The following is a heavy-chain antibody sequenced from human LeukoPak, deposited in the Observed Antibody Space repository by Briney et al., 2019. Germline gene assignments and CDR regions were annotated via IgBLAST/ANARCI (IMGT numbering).Heavy chain of an antibody. V-gene: IGHV3-30-3*01. CDR3: ARGHFAFDY. CDR2: ISYDGSNK. Sequence: PGGSLRLSCAASGFTFSSYAMHWVRQAPGKGLEWVAVISYDGSNKYYADSVKGRFTISRDNSKNTLYLQMNSLRAEDTAVYYCARGHFAFDYWGREPWSPSPQ. CDR1: GFTFSSYA. J-gene: IGHJ4*02.